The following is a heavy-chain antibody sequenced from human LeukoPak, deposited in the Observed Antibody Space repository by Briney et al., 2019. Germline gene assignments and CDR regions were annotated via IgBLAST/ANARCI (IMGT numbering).Heavy chain of an antibody. D-gene: IGHD4/OR15-4a*01. CDR3: AGDWWDYGGYFDY. V-gene: IGHV4-39*07. CDR1: GGSISSSSYY. J-gene: IGHJ4*02. Sequence: SETLSLTCTVSGGSISSSSYYWGWIRQPPGKGLEWIGSIYYSGSTYYNPSLKSRVTISVDTSKNQFSLKLSSVTAADTAVYYCAGDWWDYGGYFDYWGQGTLVTVSS. CDR2: IYYSGST.